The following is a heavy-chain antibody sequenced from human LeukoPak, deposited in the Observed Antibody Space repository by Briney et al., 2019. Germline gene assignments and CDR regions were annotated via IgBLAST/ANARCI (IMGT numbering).Heavy chain of an antibody. V-gene: IGHV3-48*01. CDR3: ARGGGSRVDDAFVL. CDR2: FSSSGTI. D-gene: IGHD2-15*01. Sequence: GGSLRLSCSASGFISSTWSVNWVRQAPGKGLECVSHFSSSGTIFYADSVKGRFTISRDNGNNSLSLQMNSLRVEDTAVYYCARGGGSRVDDAFVLWGQGTMVTVSS. CDR1: GFISSTWS. J-gene: IGHJ3*01.